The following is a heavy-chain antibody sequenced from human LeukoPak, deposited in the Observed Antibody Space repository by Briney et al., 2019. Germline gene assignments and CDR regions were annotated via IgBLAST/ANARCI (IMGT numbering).Heavy chain of an antibody. CDR3: ARRAYSYGYPFDY. D-gene: IGHD5-18*01. J-gene: IGHJ4*02. Sequence: GGSLRLSCAASGFTFSNYWMTWVRQAPGKGLEWVANIKPDGRDKYYVDSVEGRFTISRDNAKNSLYLQMNSLRAEDTAVYYCARRAYSYGYPFDYWGQGTLVTVSS. CDR2: IKPDGRDK. V-gene: IGHV3-7*01. CDR1: GFTFSNYW.